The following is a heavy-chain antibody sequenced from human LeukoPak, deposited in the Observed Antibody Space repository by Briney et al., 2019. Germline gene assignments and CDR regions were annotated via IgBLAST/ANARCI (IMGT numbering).Heavy chain of an antibody. V-gene: IGHV3-30*04. J-gene: IGHJ4*02. CDR2: ISYDGSNK. CDR3: AMPHDTEYYFDY. CDR1: GFTFSSYA. Sequence: GGSLRLSCAASGFTFSSYAMHWVRQAPGKGLEWVAVISYDGSNKYYADSVKGRFIISRDNSKNTLYLQMNSLRAEDTAVYYCAMPHDTEYYFDYWGQGTLVTVSS.